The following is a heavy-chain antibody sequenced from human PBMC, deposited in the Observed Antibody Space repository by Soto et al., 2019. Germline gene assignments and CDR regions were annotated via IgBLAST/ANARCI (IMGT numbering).Heavy chain of an antibody. CDR2: IHYSGIT. CDR1: GVSLSSYY. J-gene: IGHJ4*02. Sequence: PSXTLSLTCTVSGVSLSSYYWSWIRQPPGKGPEWIGYIHYSGITSYNPSLKSRVAISVETSKNQFSLKLSSVTAADTAVYYCARGDYGDDFDYWGQGTLVTVSS. CDR3: ARGDYGDDFDY. V-gene: IGHV4-59*08. D-gene: IGHD4-17*01.